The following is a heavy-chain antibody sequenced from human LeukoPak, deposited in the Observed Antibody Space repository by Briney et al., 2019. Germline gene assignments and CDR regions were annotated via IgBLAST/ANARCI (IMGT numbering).Heavy chain of an antibody. Sequence: GGSLGLSCSASGFTFSSYAMTWVRQAPGKGLEWVSTISGRGDLEFYTESVKGRFTISRDHSKNTVHLQMDSLRAEDTAIYYCAREGDFWSGYPIDHYYYMDVWGKGTTVTVTS. CDR1: GFTFSSYA. CDR3: AREGDFWSGYPIDHYYYMDV. D-gene: IGHD3-3*01. CDR2: ISGRGDLE. J-gene: IGHJ6*03. V-gene: IGHV3-23*01.